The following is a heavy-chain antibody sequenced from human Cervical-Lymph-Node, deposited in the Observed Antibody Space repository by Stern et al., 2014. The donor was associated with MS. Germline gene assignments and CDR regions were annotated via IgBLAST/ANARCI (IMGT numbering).Heavy chain of an antibody. CDR3: ARERFYDFWSGYLLDY. CDR2: IKQDGSEK. D-gene: IGHD3-3*01. CDR1: GFTFSSYW. V-gene: IGHV3-7*03. Sequence: EVQLVESGGGLVQPGGSLRLSCAASGFTFSSYWMSWVRQAPGKGLEWVANIKQDGSEKYYVDSVKGRFTISRDNAKNSLYLQMNSLRAEDTAVYYCARERFYDFWSGYLLDYWGQGTLVTVSS. J-gene: IGHJ4*02.